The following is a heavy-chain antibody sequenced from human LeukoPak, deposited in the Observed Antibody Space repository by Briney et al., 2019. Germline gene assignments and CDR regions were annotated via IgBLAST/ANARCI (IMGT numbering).Heavy chain of an antibody. CDR2: ISSSSSYI. Sequence: GGSLRLSCAASGFTFSSYSMNWVRQAPGKGLEWVSFISSSSSYIYYADSVKDRFTISRDNARNSLYLQMNSLRAEDTAVYYCARDKYGDPYYFDYWGQGTLVTVSS. CDR1: GFTFSSYS. V-gene: IGHV3-21*01. CDR3: ARDKYGDPYYFDY. J-gene: IGHJ4*02. D-gene: IGHD4-17*01.